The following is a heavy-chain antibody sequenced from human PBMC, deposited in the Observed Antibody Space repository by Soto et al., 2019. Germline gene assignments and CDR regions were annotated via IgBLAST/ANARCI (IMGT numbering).Heavy chain of an antibody. J-gene: IGHJ4*02. Sequence: EVQLVESGGGLVQPGGSLRLSCAASGFTFDDYSMHWVRQAPGRGLEWVSGISWHSGSIDYAYSVKGRFTISRDNAKNVLYLEMNSLRPEDTALYYCARGDLGAVSGYFEYWGQGTLVTVSS. D-gene: IGHD6-19*01. V-gene: IGHV3-9*01. CDR1: GFTFDDYS. CDR3: ARGDLGAVSGYFEY. CDR2: ISWHSGSI.